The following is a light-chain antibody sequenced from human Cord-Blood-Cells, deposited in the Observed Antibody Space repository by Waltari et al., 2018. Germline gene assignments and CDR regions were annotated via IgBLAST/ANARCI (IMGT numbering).Light chain of an antibody. V-gene: IGLV2-14*01. CDR2: EVS. Sequence: QSALTQPASVSGSPGQSITISCTGTRSDVGGYNYVSWYQQNPGKAPKLMIYEVSNRPSGVSNRFSGSKSGNTASLTISGLQAEDEADYYCSSYTSSSTLYVFGTGTKVTVL. CDR3: SSYTSSSTLYV. J-gene: IGLJ1*01. CDR1: RSDVGGYNY.